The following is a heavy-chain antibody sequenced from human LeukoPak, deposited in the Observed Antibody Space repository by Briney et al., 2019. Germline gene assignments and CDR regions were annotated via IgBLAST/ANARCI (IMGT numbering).Heavy chain of an antibody. D-gene: IGHD3-22*01. CDR1: GFTFSSYA. Sequence: GESLRLSCAASGFTFSSYAMSWVRQAPGKGLEWVSAISGSGGSTYYADSVKGRFTISRDNSKNTLYLQMNSLRAEDTAVYYCAKRRDYYDSSGYYYVGFDYWGQGTLVTVSS. CDR2: ISGSGGST. V-gene: IGHV3-23*01. CDR3: AKRRDYYDSSGYYYVGFDY. J-gene: IGHJ4*02.